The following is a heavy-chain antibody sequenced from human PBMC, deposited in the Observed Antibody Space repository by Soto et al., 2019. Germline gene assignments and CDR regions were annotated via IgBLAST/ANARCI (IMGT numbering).Heavy chain of an antibody. V-gene: IGHV4-31*03. D-gene: IGHD3-10*01. CDR3: ARVAGSGSYVWFDP. CDR1: GGSISSGGYY. J-gene: IGHJ5*02. CDR2: IYYSGST. Sequence: QVQLQESGPGLVKPSQTLSLTCTVSGGSISSGGYYWSWIRQHPGKGLEWIGYIYYSGSTYYNPSLKSRVTXXVXTXXNPFSLKLSSVTAADTAVYYCARVAGSGSYVWFDPWGQGTLVTVSS.